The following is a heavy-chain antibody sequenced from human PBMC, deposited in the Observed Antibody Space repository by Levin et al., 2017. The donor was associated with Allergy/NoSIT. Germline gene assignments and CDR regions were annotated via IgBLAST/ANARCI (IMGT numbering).Heavy chain of an antibody. J-gene: IGHJ4*02. CDR1: GGSFSGHY. D-gene: IGHD4-11*01. V-gene: IGHV4-34*01. CDR2: INHSGRT. CDR3: ARAPLTDYGNSFDY. Sequence: SETLSLTCSVYGGSFSGHYWGWIRQPPGKGLEWIGEINHSGRTNYNPSLKSRVTISIDTSKHQFSLKLISVAAADTAVYYCARAPLTDYGNSFDYWGQGTLVTVSS.